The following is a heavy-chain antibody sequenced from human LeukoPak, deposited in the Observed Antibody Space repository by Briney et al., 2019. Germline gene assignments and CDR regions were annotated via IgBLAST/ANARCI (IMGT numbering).Heavy chain of an antibody. D-gene: IGHD4-17*01. Sequence: PGGSLRLSCAASGFTFNDAWMSWVRQAPGKGLEWVGHIKSKTDGGTTDHAAPVKGRFSISRDDSKNTLYLQMNSLKTEDTAVYYCTTCHYEAPQYYFDYWGQGTLVTVSS. CDR1: GFTFNDAW. CDR2: IKSKTDGGTT. J-gene: IGHJ4*02. CDR3: TTCHYEAPQYYFDY. V-gene: IGHV3-15*01.